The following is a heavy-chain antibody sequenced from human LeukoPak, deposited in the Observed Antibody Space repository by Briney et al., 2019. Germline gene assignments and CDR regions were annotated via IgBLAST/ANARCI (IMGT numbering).Heavy chain of an antibody. J-gene: IGHJ4*02. Sequence: GGSLRLSCAASEFTFNSYGMHWVRQAPGKGLEWVAYIRYDGNNENYADSVKGRFTISRDNSKNTLYLQMNSLRAEDTAVYYCARDHGLFGEPNYFDYWGQGTLVTVSS. CDR2: IRYDGNNE. V-gene: IGHV3-30*02. CDR3: ARDHGLFGEPNYFDY. CDR1: EFTFNSYG. D-gene: IGHD3-16*01.